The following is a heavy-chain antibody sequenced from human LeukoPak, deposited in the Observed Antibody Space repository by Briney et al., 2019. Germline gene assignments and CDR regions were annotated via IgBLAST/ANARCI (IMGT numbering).Heavy chain of an antibody. Sequence: GASLRLSCAASGFTFSSFALTWVRQAPGKGLEWVSVISGRGSSTSYADSVKGRFTISRDNSKNTLYLQMNSLRAEDTAVYYCAKGSSYFDGSGYYYFDYWGQGTLVAVSS. CDR2: ISGRGSST. D-gene: IGHD3-22*01. V-gene: IGHV3-23*01. CDR1: GFTFSSFA. CDR3: AKGSSYFDGSGYYYFDY. J-gene: IGHJ4*02.